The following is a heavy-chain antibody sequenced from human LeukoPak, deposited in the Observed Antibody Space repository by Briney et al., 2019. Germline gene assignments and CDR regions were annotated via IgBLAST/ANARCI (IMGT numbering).Heavy chain of an antibody. CDR2: ISGSGGST. CDR1: GFTFSSYA. D-gene: IGHD3-10*01. Sequence: GGSLRLSCAASGFTFSSYAMSWVRQAPGKGLELVSAISGSGGSTYYADSVKGRFTISRDNSKNTLYLQMNSLRAEDTAVYYCAAPPMVRGVIAGWFDPWGQGTLVTVSS. J-gene: IGHJ5*02. CDR3: AAPPMVRGVIAGWFDP. V-gene: IGHV3-23*01.